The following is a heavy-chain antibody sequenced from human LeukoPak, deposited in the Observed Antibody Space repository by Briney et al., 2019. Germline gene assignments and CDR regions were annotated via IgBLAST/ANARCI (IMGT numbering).Heavy chain of an antibody. CDR1: GGSISSSSYY. D-gene: IGHD5-18*01. CDR3: ARDREELWLYYFDY. Sequence: SETLSLTCTVSGGSISSSSYYWGWIRQPPGKGLEWIGGIYYSGSTYYNPSLKSRVTISVDTSKNQFSLKLSSVTAADTAVYYCARDREELWLYYFDYWGQGTLVTVSS. V-gene: IGHV4-39*07. CDR2: IYYSGST. J-gene: IGHJ4*02.